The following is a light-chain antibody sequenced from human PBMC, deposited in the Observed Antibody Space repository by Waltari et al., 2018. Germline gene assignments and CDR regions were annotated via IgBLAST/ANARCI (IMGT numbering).Light chain of an antibody. CDR1: NIESKS. CDR3: QVWDTTTYHGV. J-gene: IGLJ2*01. V-gene: IGLV3-21*02. CDR2: DDS. Sequence: SYVLTQPPSVSVAPGGTASITCEGNNIESKSVHGYQQKPGQAPILVVYDDSDRPSGIPERFSGSNSRNTATLTITRVEAGDGADYFCQVWDTTTYHGVFGGGTTLTVL.